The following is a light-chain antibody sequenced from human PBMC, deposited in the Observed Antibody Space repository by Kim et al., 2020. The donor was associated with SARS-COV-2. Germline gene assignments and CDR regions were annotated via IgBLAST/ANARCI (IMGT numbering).Light chain of an antibody. CDR2: MGS. J-gene: IGKJ1*01. V-gene: IGKV2-28*01. CDR1: QASLHNNGYKY. CDR3: MEARQRPRT. Sequence: VAIASRSSQASLHNNGYKYLYRYMQKPAHTLQLLITMGSKRGVGVSVSFSGAGTATNFTMRITRVEAEDVGIYYCMEARQRPRTFGQGTKVDIK.